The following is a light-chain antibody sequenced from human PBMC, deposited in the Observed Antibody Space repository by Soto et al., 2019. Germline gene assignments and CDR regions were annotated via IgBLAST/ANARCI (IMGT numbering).Light chain of an antibody. CDR2: GAS. CDR3: QQYRSSPPYT. V-gene: IGKV3-20*01. Sequence: EIVLTQSPGTLSLSPGERATLSCRASQSVSSSYLAWYQQKPGQAPRLLIYGASSRAAGSPDRFSGSGSGTDFTLPISRLEPEDFAVYYCQQYRSSPPYTFGQGTKLEIK. J-gene: IGKJ2*01. CDR1: QSVSSSY.